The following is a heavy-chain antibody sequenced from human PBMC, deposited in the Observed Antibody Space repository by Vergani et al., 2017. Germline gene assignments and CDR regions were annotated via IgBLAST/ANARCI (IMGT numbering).Heavy chain of an antibody. CDR2: IFYSGST. CDR1: GGSISSSSYY. V-gene: IGHV4-39*01. Sequence: QLQLQESGPGLVKTSETLSLTCTVSGGSISSSSYYWGWIRQPPGKGLEWIGSIFYSGSTYYNPALKSRVTISIDTSKNQFSLTLKSVTAADTAVYSCASPNYHDSSGYYSFDYWGQGTLVTVSS. J-gene: IGHJ4*02. CDR3: ASPNYHDSSGYYSFDY. D-gene: IGHD3-22*01.